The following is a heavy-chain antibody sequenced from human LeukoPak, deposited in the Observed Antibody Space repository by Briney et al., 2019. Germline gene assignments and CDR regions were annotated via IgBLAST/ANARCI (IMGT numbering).Heavy chain of an antibody. Sequence: GGSLRLSCAVSGFTFGNSAMSWVRQAPGKGLEWISGISASGHYTYTADSLKGRFTISRDNSKNTLYLQMNNLRAEDTALYYCANDGSWGDYQFYFYIDVWGNGTTVTVSS. CDR1: GFTFGNSA. CDR2: ISASGHYT. J-gene: IGHJ6*03. D-gene: IGHD3-16*01. CDR3: ANDGSWGDYQFYFYIDV. V-gene: IGHV3-23*01.